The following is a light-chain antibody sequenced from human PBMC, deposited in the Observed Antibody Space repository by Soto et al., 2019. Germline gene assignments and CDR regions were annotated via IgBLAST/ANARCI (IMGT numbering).Light chain of an antibody. CDR3: QQRGNWPQNT. CDR1: QSVRSY. CDR2: DAS. V-gene: IGKV3-11*01. J-gene: IGKJ2*01. Sequence: EIVLTQSPATLSLSPGERATLSCRASQSVRSYLAWYQQKPGQAPRLLIYDASNRATGIPARFSGSGSGTDFTLTISSLEPEDFAVYYCQQRGNWPQNTFGQGTKLEIK.